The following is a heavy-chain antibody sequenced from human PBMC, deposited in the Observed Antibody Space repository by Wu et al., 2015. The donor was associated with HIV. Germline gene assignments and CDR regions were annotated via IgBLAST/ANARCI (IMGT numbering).Heavy chain of an antibody. CDR2: IIPIFGTA. J-gene: IGHJ6*03. CDR1: GGTFSSYA. CDR3: ARDAYRSMGTGSQRSYYYMDV. D-gene: IGHD5-18*01. Sequence: QVQLVQSGAEVKKPGSSVKVSCKASGGTFSSYAISWVRQAPGQGLEWMGGIIPIFGTANYAQKFQGRVTITADESTSTAYMELSSLRSEDTAVYYCARDAYRSMGTGSQRSYYYMDVWGKGTTVTVSS. V-gene: IGHV1-69*12.